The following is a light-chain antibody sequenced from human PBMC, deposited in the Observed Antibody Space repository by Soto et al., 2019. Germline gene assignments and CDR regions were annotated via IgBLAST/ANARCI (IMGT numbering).Light chain of an antibody. CDR2: GAS. CDR3: QQYNNWPQM. V-gene: IGKV3-15*01. CDR1: QSVSSN. J-gene: IGKJ1*01. Sequence: EIVMTQSPATLSVSPGERATLSCRASQSVSSNLAWYQQKPGQAPRLLIYGASTRATDTPARFSGSGSGTEFTLSISSLQSEDFAVYYCQQYNNWPQMFGQGTKVEIK.